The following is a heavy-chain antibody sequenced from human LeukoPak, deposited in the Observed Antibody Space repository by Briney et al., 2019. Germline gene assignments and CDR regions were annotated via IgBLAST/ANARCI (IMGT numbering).Heavy chain of an antibody. CDR2: INHSGST. D-gene: IGHD1-26*01. CDR1: GGSFSGYY. J-gene: IGHJ4*02. CDR3: ARGGGWELPF. V-gene: IGHV4-34*01. Sequence: SETLSLTCAVYGGSFSGYYWSWIRQPPGKGLEWIGDINHSGSTNYNPSLKSRVTISVDTSKDQFSLTLTSVTAADTAVYYCARGGGWELPFWGQGTLVTVSS.